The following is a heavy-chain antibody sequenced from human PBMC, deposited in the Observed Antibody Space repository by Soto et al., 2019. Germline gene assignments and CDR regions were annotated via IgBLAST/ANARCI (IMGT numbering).Heavy chain of an antibody. Sequence: GGSLRLSCATSGFSISDKFMSWVRQAPGKGLEWISVISSGGDPSYADSVKGRFTISRDITKNTLFLQMTSLRADDTAVYFCARDSGYSSAYWEHYFDYWGQGTLVTVSP. CDR2: ISSGGDP. CDR1: GFSISDKF. CDR3: ARDSGYSSAYWEHYFDY. V-gene: IGHV3-53*01. D-gene: IGHD3-16*01. J-gene: IGHJ4*02.